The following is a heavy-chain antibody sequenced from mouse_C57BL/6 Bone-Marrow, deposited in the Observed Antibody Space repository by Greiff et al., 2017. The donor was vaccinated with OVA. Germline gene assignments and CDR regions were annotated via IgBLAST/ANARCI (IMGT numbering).Heavy chain of an antibody. Sequence: EVHLVESEGGLVQPGSSMKLSCTASGFTFSDYYMAWVRQVPEKGLEWVANINYDGSSTYYLDSLKSRFIISRDNAKNILYLQMSSLKSEDTATYYCARAGYYGSSHYYAMDYWGQGTSVTVSS. CDR2: INYDGSST. V-gene: IGHV5-16*01. CDR1: GFTFSDYY. CDR3: ARAGYYGSSHYYAMDY. D-gene: IGHD1-1*01. J-gene: IGHJ4*01.